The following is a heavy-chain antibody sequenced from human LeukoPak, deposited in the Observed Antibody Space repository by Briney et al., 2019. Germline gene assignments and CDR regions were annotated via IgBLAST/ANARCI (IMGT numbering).Heavy chain of an antibody. Sequence: PSETLSLTCTVSGASISSYYWSWIRQPAGKALEWIGRIYVTASTTYNPSLESRVTMSLDTSKNHFSLKLRSVTAADTAVCYCARDSGTTGEVKFDPWGQGTLVTVSS. CDR1: GASISSYY. V-gene: IGHV4-4*07. D-gene: IGHD1-7*01. CDR2: IYVTAST. CDR3: ARDSGTTGEVKFDP. J-gene: IGHJ5*02.